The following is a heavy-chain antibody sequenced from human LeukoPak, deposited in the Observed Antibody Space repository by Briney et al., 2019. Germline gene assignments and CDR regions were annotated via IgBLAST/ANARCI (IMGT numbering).Heavy chain of an antibody. CDR3: ARRVVTMIRGVSFLTAFDP. V-gene: IGHV4-39*01. CDR2: IYYRGSN. J-gene: IGHJ5*02. D-gene: IGHD3-10*01. CDR1: GVSISSSSYY. Sequence: SETLSLTCTVSGVSISSSSYYWGWIRQPPGKGLEWIGSIYYRGSNHYNPSLKSRVTISVDTSKTQIYLTLSSVTAADTAVYYCARRVVTMIRGVSFLTAFDPWGQGTLVTVSS.